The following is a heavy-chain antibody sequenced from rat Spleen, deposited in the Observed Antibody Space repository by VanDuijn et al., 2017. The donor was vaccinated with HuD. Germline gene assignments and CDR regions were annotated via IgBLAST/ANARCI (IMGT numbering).Heavy chain of an antibody. CDR1: GYSITSSYR. CDR3: ASLYSSYSLYYFDY. CDR2: INSAGTT. Sequence: EVQLQESGPGLVKPSQSLSLTCSVTGYSITSSYRWNWIRKFPGNKLEWKGYINSAGTTNYNPSLKSRIPITRDTSKNQFFLQVNSVTTEDTATYYCASLYSSYSLYYFDYWGQGVMVTVSS. J-gene: IGHJ2*01. V-gene: IGHV3-3*01. D-gene: IGHD1-2*01.